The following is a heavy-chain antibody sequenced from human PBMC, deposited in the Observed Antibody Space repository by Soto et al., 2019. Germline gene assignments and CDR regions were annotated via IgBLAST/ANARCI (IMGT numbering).Heavy chain of an antibody. J-gene: IGHJ4*02. CDR2: VYYSGST. V-gene: IGHV4-39*02. Sequence: SETLSLTCTVSGGSISSSSYYWGWIRQPPGKGLEWIGIVYYSGSTFYNPSLRGRLTMSVDTSKNHFSLKLTSVTAADTAVYYCARGLPRYCSSTSCYGRAALGYWGQGTLVTVSS. D-gene: IGHD2-2*01. CDR3: ARGLPRYCSSTSCYGRAALGY. CDR1: GGSISSSSYY.